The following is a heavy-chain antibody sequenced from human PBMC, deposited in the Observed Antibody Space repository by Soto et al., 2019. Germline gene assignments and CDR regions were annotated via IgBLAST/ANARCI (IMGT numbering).Heavy chain of an antibody. J-gene: IGHJ6*02. CDR2: IIPILGIA. D-gene: IGHD2-2*01. CDR1: GGTFSSYT. V-gene: IGHV1-69*04. Sequence: QVQLVHSGAEVKKPGSSVKVSCKASGGTFSSYTISWVRQAPGQGLEWMGRIIPILGIANYAQKFQGRVTITADKSTSTAYMELSSLRSEDTAVYYCARDSCSSTSCYHYYYGMDVWGQGTTVTVSS. CDR3: ARDSCSSTSCYHYYYGMDV.